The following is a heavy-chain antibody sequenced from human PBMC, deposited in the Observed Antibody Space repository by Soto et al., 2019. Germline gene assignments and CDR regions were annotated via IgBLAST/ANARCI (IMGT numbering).Heavy chain of an antibody. D-gene: IGHD2-8*01. CDR2: INPNSGGT. Sequence: QVQLVQSGAEVKKPGASVKVSCKASGYTFTGYYMHWVRQAPGQGLEWMGWINPNSGGTNYAQKFQGWVTMTRDTSISTAYMELSRLRSDDTAVYYCARGDIVLSLNYYYYGMDVWGQGTTVTVSS. J-gene: IGHJ6*02. CDR1: GYTFTGYY. V-gene: IGHV1-2*04. CDR3: ARGDIVLSLNYYYYGMDV.